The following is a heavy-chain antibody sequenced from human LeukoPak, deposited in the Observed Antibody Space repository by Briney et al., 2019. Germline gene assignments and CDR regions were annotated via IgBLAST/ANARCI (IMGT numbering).Heavy chain of an antibody. CDR3: ARPAGRAYCGGDCVRHWLDP. CDR2: IYYSGST. Sequence: RSLETLSLTCTVSGGSISSSSYYWGWIRQPPGKGLEWIGSIYYSGSTYYNPSLKSRVTISVDTSKNQFSLKLSSVTAADTAVYYCARPAGRAYCGGDCVRHWLDPWGQGTLVTVSS. J-gene: IGHJ5*02. D-gene: IGHD2-21*02. CDR1: GGSISSSSYY. V-gene: IGHV4-39*01.